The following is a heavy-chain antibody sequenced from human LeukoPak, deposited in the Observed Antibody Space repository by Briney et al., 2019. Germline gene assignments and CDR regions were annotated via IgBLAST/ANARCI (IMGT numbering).Heavy chain of an antibody. CDR3: ARGGYYRRFFDC. D-gene: IGHD3-22*01. CDR1: GGSISSYY. V-gene: IGHV4-59*08. Sequence: SETLSLTCTVPGGSISSYYWSWIRQPPGKGLEWIGYIYYSGSTYYNPSLKGRVTISVDTSKTQFSLKLSSVTAADTAVYYCARGGYYRRFFDCWGQGTQVTVSS. J-gene: IGHJ4*02. CDR2: IYYSGST.